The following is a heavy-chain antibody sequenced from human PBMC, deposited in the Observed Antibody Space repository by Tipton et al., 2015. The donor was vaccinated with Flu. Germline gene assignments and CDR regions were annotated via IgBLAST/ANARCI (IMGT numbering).Heavy chain of an antibody. J-gene: IGHJ5*02. CDR1: GGSLSGNY. D-gene: IGHD3-22*01. CDR2: INDSGRT. Sequence: TLSLTCVVDGGSLSGNYWSWIRQPPGKGLEWIGEINDSGRTNYSPSLKSRVTISIDASKNEFSLNLRSATAADTAMYYCAKTYFDSSDSPDRFDPWGQGTLVTVSS. V-gene: IGHV4-34*01. CDR3: AKTYFDSSDSPDRFDP.